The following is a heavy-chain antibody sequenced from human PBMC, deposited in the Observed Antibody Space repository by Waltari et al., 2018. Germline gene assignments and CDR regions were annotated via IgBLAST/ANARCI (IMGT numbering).Heavy chain of an antibody. CDR1: GFPFSDSA. V-gene: IGHV3-30*04. D-gene: IGHD1-1*01. CDR3: ARDSGFGTGVRYFDF. CDR2: ISDDGTNT. Sequence: QVQLVESGGGVVQPGTSLRLSCAVSGFPFSDSALHWVRQAPGKGLEWVALISDDGTNTFYADPVQGRFTISRDDSKNRMYLQMNSLRPEDTAVYYGARDSGFGTGVRYFDFWGQGTLVTVSS. J-gene: IGHJ4*02.